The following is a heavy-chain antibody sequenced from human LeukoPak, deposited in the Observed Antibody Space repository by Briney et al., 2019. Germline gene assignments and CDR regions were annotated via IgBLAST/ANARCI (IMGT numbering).Heavy chain of an antibody. CDR3: ARNYGGSSWWGTYDY. J-gene: IGHJ4*02. CDR2: ISGSGGST. D-gene: IGHD6-13*01. V-gene: IGHV3-23*01. Sequence: GGSLRLSCAASGFTFSSYAMSWVRQAPGKGLEWVSAISGSGGSTYYADSVKGRFTISRDNSKNTLYLQMNSLRAEDTAVYFCARNYGGSSWWGTYDYWGQGTPVTVSS. CDR1: GFTFSSYA.